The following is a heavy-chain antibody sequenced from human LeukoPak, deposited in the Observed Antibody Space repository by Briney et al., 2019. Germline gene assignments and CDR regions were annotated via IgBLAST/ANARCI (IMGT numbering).Heavy chain of an antibody. Sequence: SETLSLTCAVYGGSFSGYYWSWIRQPPGKGLEWIGEINHSGSTNYNPSLKSRVTISVDTSKNQFSLKLTSVTAAGTAVYFCARSRGGFGDYGSWFDPWGQGTLVTVSS. CDR3: ARSRGGFGDYGSWFDP. CDR1: GGSFSGYY. CDR2: INHSGST. V-gene: IGHV4-34*01. D-gene: IGHD4-17*01. J-gene: IGHJ5*02.